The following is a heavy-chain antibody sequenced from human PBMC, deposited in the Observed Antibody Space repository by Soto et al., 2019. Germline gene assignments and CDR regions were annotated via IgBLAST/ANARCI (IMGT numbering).Heavy chain of an antibody. CDR2: ISGYNGDT. J-gene: IGHJ6*01. CDR3: AKNGQPPYYYYGLDV. Sequence: QGQLVQSGGEVKKSGASVKVSCKASGYTFSRYGISWVRQAPGQGLEWMGWISGYNGDTNYAQKFQGRVTMTIDISTTTAYMELRSLTSDDTAVYYCAKNGQPPYYYYGLDVW. V-gene: IGHV1-18*01. CDR1: GYTFSRYG. D-gene: IGHD2-8*01.